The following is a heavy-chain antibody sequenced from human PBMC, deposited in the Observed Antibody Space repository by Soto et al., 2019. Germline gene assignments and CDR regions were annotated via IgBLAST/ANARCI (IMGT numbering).Heavy chain of an antibody. Sequence: GASVKVSCKASGYTFTSYDINWVRQATGQGLEWMGWMNPNSGNTGYAQKFQGRVTMTRNTSISTAYMELSSLRSEDTAVYYCARGICGGGSCFTPEDYYYMDVWGKGTTVTVSS. CDR3: ARGICGGGSCFTPEDYYYMDV. V-gene: IGHV1-8*01. D-gene: IGHD2-15*01. CDR1: GYTFTSYD. J-gene: IGHJ6*03. CDR2: MNPNSGNT.